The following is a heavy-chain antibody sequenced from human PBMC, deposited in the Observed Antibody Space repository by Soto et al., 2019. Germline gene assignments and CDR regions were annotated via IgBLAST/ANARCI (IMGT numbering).Heavy chain of an antibody. CDR2: IIPIFGTA. CDR3: AGANRGSSSWYYSYGMDV. CDR1: GGTFSSYA. D-gene: IGHD1-26*01. Sequence: QVQLVQSGAEVKKPGSSVKVSCKASGGTFSSYAISWVRQAPGQGLEWMGGIIPIFGTANYAQKVKGRVTITADESTSTAYMELSSLRSEDTAVYYCAGANRGSSSWYYSYGMDVWGQGTTVTVSS. V-gene: IGHV1-69*01. J-gene: IGHJ6*02.